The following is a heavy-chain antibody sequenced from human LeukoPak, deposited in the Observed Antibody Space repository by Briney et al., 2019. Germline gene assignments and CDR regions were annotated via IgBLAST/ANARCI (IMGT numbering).Heavy chain of an antibody. Sequence: GGSLRLSCAASGFTFSSYAMSWVRQAPGKGLEWVSAISGSGGSTYYADSVKGRFTISRDNSKNTLYLQMNSLRAEDTAVYYCARGGYFDWLGDWFDPWGQGTLVTVSS. J-gene: IGHJ5*02. CDR1: GFTFSSYA. D-gene: IGHD3-9*01. CDR3: ARGGYFDWLGDWFDP. V-gene: IGHV3-23*01. CDR2: ISGSGGST.